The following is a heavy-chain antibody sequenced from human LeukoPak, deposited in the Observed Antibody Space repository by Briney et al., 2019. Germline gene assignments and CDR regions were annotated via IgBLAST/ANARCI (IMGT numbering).Heavy chain of an antibody. CDR3: ASAYYSDTRGFDY. Sequence: GGSLRLSCASSGFIFSSYAMSWVRQAPGKGLEWVSTISGSGGSTYYADSVKGRFTISIDNSKNTVYLQMNSLRAEDTAVYYCASAYYSDTRGFDYWGQGTLVTVSS. V-gene: IGHV3-23*01. CDR2: ISGSGGST. J-gene: IGHJ4*02. D-gene: IGHD3-22*01. CDR1: GFIFSSYA.